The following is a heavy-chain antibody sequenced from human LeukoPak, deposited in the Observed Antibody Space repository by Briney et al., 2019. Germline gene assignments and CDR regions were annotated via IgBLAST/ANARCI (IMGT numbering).Heavy chain of an antibody. Sequence: ASVKVSCKVSGYTLTELSMHWVRQAPGKGLEWMGGFGPEDGETIYAQKFQGRVTMTEDTSTDTAYMELSSLRSEDTAVYYCATGLDGYKLGYYFDYWGQGTLVTVSS. CDR3: ATGLDGYKLGYYFDY. CDR2: FGPEDGET. CDR1: GYTLTELS. D-gene: IGHD5-24*01. V-gene: IGHV1-24*01. J-gene: IGHJ4*02.